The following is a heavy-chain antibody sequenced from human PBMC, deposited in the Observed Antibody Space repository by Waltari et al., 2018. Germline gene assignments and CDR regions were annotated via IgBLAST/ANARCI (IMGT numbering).Heavy chain of an antibody. Sequence: QVQLQQWGAGLLKPSETLSLTCAVYGGSFSGYYWSWIRQPPGKGLEWIGEINHSGSTNYNPSLKSRVTISVDTSKNQFSLKLSSVTAADTAVYYCARHRAARLYYYYYYYMDVWGKGTTATVSS. CDR1: GGSFSGYY. CDR3: ARHRAARLYYYYYYYMDV. V-gene: IGHV4-34*01. J-gene: IGHJ6*03. D-gene: IGHD6-6*01. CDR2: INHSGST.